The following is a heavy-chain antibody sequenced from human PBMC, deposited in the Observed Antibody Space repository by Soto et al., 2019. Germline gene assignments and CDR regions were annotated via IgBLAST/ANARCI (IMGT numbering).Heavy chain of an antibody. J-gene: IGHJ6*03. D-gene: IGHD4-4*01. CDR2: ISGSGGST. Sequence: GGSLRLSCAASGFTFSSYAMSWVRQAPGKGLEWVSAISGSGGSTYYADSVKGRFTISRDNSKNTLYLQMNSLRAEDTAVYYCAKDILQLDYYYMDVWGKGTTVTVSS. V-gene: IGHV3-23*01. CDR1: GFTFSSYA. CDR3: AKDILQLDYYYMDV.